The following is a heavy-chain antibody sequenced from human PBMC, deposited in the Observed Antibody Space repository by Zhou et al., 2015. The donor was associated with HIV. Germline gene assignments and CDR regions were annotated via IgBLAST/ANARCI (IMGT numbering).Heavy chain of an antibody. V-gene: IGHV1-69*06. CDR2: LTPMFTRA. D-gene: IGHD7-27*01. J-gene: IGHJ4*02. CDR1: GAPFNTFA. CDR3: ARGRGTSITWGREPVHQ. Sequence: QVYLVQSGAELRKPGSSVKVSCKTYGAPFNTFALNWVRQAPGQGPEWMGTLTPMFTRADYSRKFRGRVTMTADMSTDTGYMELSGLRFEDTAVYYCARGRGTSITWGREPVHQWGQGTQVTVSS.